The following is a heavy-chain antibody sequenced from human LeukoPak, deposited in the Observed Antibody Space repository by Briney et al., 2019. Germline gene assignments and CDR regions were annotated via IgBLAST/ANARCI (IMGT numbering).Heavy chain of an antibody. D-gene: IGHD5-12*01. J-gene: IGHJ4*02. V-gene: IGHV3-23*01. CDR3: ANRFHSGYVIDY. Sequence: AGGSLRLSCAASGFTFSSYAMSWVRQTPGKGLEWVSAISGSGGSTYYADSVKGRFTISRDNSKNTLYLQMNSLRAEDTAVYYCANRFHSGYVIDYWGQGTLVTVSS. CDR2: ISGSGGST. CDR1: GFTFSSYA.